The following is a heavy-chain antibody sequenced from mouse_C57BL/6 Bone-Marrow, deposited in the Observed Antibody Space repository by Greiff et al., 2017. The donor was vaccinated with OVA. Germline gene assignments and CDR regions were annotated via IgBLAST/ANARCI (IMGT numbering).Heavy chain of an antibody. CDR2: IYPRSGNT. CDR1: GYTFTSYG. V-gene: IGHV1-81*01. CDR3: AVLLRRLDY. J-gene: IGHJ2*01. Sequence: VKLMESGAELARPGASVKLSCKASGYTFTSYGISWVKQRTGQGLEWIGEIYPRSGNTYYNEKFKGKATLTADKSSSTAYMELRSLTSEDSAVYFCAVLLRRLDYWGQGTTLTVSS. D-gene: IGHD1-1*01.